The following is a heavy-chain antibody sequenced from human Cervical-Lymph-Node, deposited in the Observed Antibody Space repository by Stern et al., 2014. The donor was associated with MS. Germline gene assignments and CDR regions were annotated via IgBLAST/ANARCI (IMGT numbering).Heavy chain of an antibody. J-gene: IGHJ6*02. CDR1: GFSLSNSG. Sequence: QVQLVESGGGVVQPGRSLTLSCAASGFSLSNSGMHWVRQATGKGLEWVAVMSFVGGNKKYGDSVKGRFSISRDMANNTLFLQMNSLRPEDTAVYYCMGVGDAMHVWGQGTTVIVSS. CDR3: MGVGDAMHV. V-gene: IGHV3-30*03. CDR2: MSFVGGNK.